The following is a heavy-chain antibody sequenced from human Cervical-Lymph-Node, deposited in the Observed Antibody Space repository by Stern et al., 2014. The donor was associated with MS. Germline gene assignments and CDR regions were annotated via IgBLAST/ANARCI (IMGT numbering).Heavy chain of an antibody. CDR1: EESFSSYT. CDR2: AIPFLDSS. J-gene: IGHJ6*02. V-gene: IGHV1-69*06. CDR3: ARSLSTATSYFYYGLDV. Sequence: DQLVGSGTEIKKFGSSGKVSCKPSEESFSSYTINWVRQAPGQGLEWVGGAIPFLDSSHYAQRFQGRVSLTADKSTTTVYMELNSLRSDDTAVYYCARSLSTATSYFYYGLDVWGQGTTVIVSS. D-gene: IGHD1-1*01.